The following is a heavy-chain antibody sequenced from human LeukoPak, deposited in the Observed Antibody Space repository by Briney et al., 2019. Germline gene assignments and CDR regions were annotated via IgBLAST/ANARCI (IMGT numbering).Heavy chain of an antibody. V-gene: IGHV4-59*01. J-gene: IGHJ6*03. Sequence: SETLSLTCTVSGGSISSYYCSWIRQPPGKGLEWVGYISYSGSTNYNPSLKSRVTISVDTSKNQFSLKLRSVTAADTAVYYCARVASSIAPHRGYYFYYYMDVWGKGTTVTVSS. D-gene: IGHD6-6*01. CDR3: ARVASSIAPHRGYYFYYYMDV. CDR1: GGSISSYY. CDR2: ISYSGST.